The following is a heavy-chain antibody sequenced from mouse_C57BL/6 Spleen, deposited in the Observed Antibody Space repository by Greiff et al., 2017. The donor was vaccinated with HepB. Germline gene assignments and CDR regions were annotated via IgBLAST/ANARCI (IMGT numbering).Heavy chain of an antibody. V-gene: IGHV14-4*01. CDR1: GFNIKDDY. J-gene: IGHJ4*01. CDR3: TPRGAMDY. Sequence: EVQVVESGAELVRPGASVKLSCTASGFNIKDDYMHWVKQRPEQGLEWIGWIDPENGDTEYASKFQGKATITADTSSNTAYLQLSSLTSEDTAVYYCTPRGAMDYWGQGTSVTVSS. CDR2: IDPENGDT.